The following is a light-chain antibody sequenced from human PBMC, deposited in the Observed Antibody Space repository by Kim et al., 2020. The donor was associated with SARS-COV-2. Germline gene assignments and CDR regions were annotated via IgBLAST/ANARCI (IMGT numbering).Light chain of an antibody. V-gene: IGKV1-39*01. CDR1: QSISSY. J-gene: IGKJ2*02. CDR3: QQSYSSPGT. Sequence: DIQMTQSPSSLSASVGDRVTITCRASQSISSYLNWYQQKPGKAPKLLIYAASSLQSGVPSRFSGSGSGTDFTFTISSLQPEDFATYYCQQSYSSPGTSGQGTKLEI. CDR2: AAS.